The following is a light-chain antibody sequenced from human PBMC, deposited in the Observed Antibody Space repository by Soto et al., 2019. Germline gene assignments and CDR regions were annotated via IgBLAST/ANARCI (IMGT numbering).Light chain of an antibody. CDR2: AAS. J-gene: IGKJ4*01. CDR1: QGISSW. CDR3: QQANSFPLT. Sequence: DIPMTQSPSSVSASVGDRVTITCRASQGISSWLARYQQKPGKAPKLLIYAASSLQSGVPSRFSGSGSGTDFTLTISSLQPEDFATYYCQQANSFPLTFGGGTKVEIK. V-gene: IGKV1-12*01.